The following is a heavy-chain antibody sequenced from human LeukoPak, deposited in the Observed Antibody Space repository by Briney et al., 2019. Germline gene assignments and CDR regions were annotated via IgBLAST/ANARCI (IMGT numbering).Heavy chain of an antibody. J-gene: IGHJ4*02. Sequence: GGSLRLPCAASGFTLSNAWMSWVRQVPGKGLEWVGRIKSKTDGGTTDYAAPANGRFTISRNDSKNTLYLQMYSLKTEDTAVYYCATIAAAMTFDYWGQGTLVTVSS. CDR1: GFTLSNAW. D-gene: IGHD2-2*01. CDR3: ATIAAAMTFDY. V-gene: IGHV3-15*01. CDR2: IKSKTDGGTT.